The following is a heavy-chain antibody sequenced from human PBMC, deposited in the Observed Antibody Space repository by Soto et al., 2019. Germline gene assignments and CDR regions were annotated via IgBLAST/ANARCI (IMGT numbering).Heavy chain of an antibody. Sequence: ASVKVSCKASGSTFTSHDINWVRQAPGQGLEWMGWMNPNSGNTGYAQKFQGRVTMTRNTSISTAYMELSSLGCEDTAVYYCSRLRGDHFDWLQILDYWGQGTLVTVSS. V-gene: IGHV1-8*02. J-gene: IGHJ4*02. CDR2: MNPNSGNT. CDR3: SRLRGDHFDWLQILDY. D-gene: IGHD3-9*01. CDR1: GSTFTSHD.